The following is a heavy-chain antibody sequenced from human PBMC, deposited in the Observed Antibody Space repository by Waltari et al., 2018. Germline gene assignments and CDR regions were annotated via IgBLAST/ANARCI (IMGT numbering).Heavy chain of an antibody. CDR3: ARRATGEWYGGGFDP. CDR2: VGYSGNT. J-gene: IGHJ5*02. D-gene: IGHD3-10*01. CDR1: GDSIGNKYYY. Sequence: QLQLQESGPGLVKPSETLSLTCTVSGDSIGNKYYYWGWFRQAPGKGLEWIAKVGYSGNTYYNPSLESRVTISADTSRNQFSLTLRSLTAADTAVYYCARRATGEWYGGGFDPWGRGTLVTVSS. V-gene: IGHV4-39*01.